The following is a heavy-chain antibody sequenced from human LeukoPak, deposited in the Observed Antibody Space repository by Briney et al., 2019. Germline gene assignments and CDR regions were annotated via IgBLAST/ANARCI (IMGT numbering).Heavy chain of an antibody. CDR2: ISYDGSNK. CDR3: ARAGHYYYYMDV. J-gene: IGHJ6*03. Sequence: GGSLRLSCAASGFTFSSYAMHWVRQAPGEGLEWVAVISYDGSNKYYADSVKGRFTISRDNSKSTLYLQMNSLRAEDTAVYYCARAGHYYYYMDVWGKGTTVTVSS. D-gene: IGHD2-8*02. V-gene: IGHV3-30*01. CDR1: GFTFSSYA.